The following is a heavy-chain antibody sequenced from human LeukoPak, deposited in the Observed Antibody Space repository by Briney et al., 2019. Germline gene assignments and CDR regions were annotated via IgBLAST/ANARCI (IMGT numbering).Heavy chain of an antibody. CDR2: MNPNSGNT. Sequence: ASVKVSCKASGYTFTSYDINWVRQATGQGLEWRGWMNPNSGNTGYAQKFHGGVTMTRNTSISTAYMELSSLRSEDTAVYYCARGLTRSYYGSGSYFYWGQGTLVAVSS. D-gene: IGHD3-10*01. CDR1: GYTFTSYD. V-gene: IGHV1-8*01. J-gene: IGHJ4*02. CDR3: ARGLTRSYYGSGSYFY.